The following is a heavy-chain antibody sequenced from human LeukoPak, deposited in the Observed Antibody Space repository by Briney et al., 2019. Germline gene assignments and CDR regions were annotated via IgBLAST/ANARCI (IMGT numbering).Heavy chain of an antibody. CDR3: ASPSRRSAYCGGDCYSLDY. CDR1: GFTFSSYA. Sequence: GGSLRLSCAASGFTFSSYAMHWVRQAPGKGLEWVAVISYDGSNKYYADSVKGRFTISRDKSKNPLYLQMNSLRAEDTAVYYCASPSRRSAYCGGDCYSLDYWGQGTLVTVSS. V-gene: IGHV3-30-3*01. CDR2: ISYDGSNK. D-gene: IGHD2-21*02. J-gene: IGHJ4*02.